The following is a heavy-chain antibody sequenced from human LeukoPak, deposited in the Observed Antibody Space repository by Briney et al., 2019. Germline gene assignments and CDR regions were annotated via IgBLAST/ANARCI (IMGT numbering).Heavy chain of an antibody. D-gene: IGHD2-2*02. CDR3: ASEGRRLSLPAAIGAFDI. CDR1: GGTFSSYA. V-gene: IGHV1-69*13. CDR2: IIPIFGTA. J-gene: IGHJ3*02. Sequence: SVTVSCKGSGGTFSSYAISWVRQAPGQGLEWMGGIIPIFGTANYAQKFQGRVTITADESTSTAYMELSSLRSEDTAVYYCASEGRRLSLPAAIGAFDIWGQGTMVTVSS.